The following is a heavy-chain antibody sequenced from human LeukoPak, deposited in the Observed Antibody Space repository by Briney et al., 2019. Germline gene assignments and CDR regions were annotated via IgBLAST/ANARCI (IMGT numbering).Heavy chain of an antibody. V-gene: IGHV1-69*02. CDR2: TIPILGIA. CDR3: ARPLNYDMLTGYHTPDAFDI. D-gene: IGHD3-9*01. J-gene: IGHJ3*02. CDR1: GGTFSSYT. Sequence: SVKVSCKASGGTFSSYTISWVRQAPGQGLEWMGRTIPILGIANYAQKFQGRVTITADKSTSTAYMELSSLRSEDTAVYYCARPLNYDMLTGYHTPDAFDIWGQGTMVTVSS.